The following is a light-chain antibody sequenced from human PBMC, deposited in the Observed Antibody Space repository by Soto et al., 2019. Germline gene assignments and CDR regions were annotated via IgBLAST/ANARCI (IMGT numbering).Light chain of an antibody. CDR2: GAS. V-gene: IGKV3-20*01. CDR1: QSVTSTY. Sequence: EIVLTQSPGTLSLSPGERVTLSCRASQSVTSTYLSWYQQKPGQAPRLLIYGASSRATGIPDRFSGSGSGTDFTLTISRLEPEDFAVYYCQQYETFGQGTKLEIK. CDR3: QQYET. J-gene: IGKJ2*01.